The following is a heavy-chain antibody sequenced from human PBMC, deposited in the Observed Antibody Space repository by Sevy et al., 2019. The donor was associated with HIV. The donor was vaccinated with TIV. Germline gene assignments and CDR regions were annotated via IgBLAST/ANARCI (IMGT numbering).Heavy chain of an antibody. V-gene: IGHV3-49*03. CDR1: GFTFGDYA. D-gene: IGHD5-12*01. CDR3: TRGLATADTPEYYFDY. J-gene: IGHJ4*02. Sequence: GGSLRVSCTSSGFTFGDYAMSWFRQAPGKGLEWVAFIRRNSHEPYGGTTEYAASVKGRFTISRDDSKSIAYLQMNSLKTEDTAVYYCTRGLATADTPEYYFDYWGQGLLVTVSP. CDR2: IRRNSHEPYGGTT.